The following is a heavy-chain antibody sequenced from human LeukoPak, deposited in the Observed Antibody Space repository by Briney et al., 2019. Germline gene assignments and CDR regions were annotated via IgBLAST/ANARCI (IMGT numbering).Heavy chain of an antibody. J-gene: IGHJ4*02. CDR2: IIPIFGTA. V-gene: IGHV1-69*13. CDR1: GGTFSSYA. CDR3: ARAGVAARLTPFDY. D-gene: IGHD6-6*01. Sequence: PSVKVSCKASGGTFSSYAISWVRQAPGQGLEWTGGIIPIFGTANYAQKFQGRVTITADESTSTAYMELSSLRSEDTAVYYCARAGVAARLTPFDYWGQGTLVTVSS.